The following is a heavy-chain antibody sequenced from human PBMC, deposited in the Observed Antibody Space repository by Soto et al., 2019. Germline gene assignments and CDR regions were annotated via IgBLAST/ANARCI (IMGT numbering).Heavy chain of an antibody. CDR2: ISYDGSNK. Sequence: GRSLRLSCAASGYTFSSYAIHWVRQAPGKELEWVAVISYDGSNKYYADSVKAPFTISRDNSKNTLYLQLNRQRSEDTAGHYCARGRSGGRIYLSINYYYGMGVWRKRTRVT. J-gene: IGHJ6*04. V-gene: IGHV3-30-3*01. D-gene: IGHD2-15*01. CDR1: GYTFSSYA. CDR3: ARGRSGGRIYLSINYYYGMGV.